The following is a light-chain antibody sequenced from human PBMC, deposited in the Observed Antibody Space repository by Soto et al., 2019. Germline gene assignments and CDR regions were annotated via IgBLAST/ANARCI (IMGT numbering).Light chain of an antibody. CDR1: QSVSTN. CDR3: QQNNNWPSFT. J-gene: IGKJ3*01. V-gene: IGKV3-11*01. CDR2: DES. Sequence: EIVLTQSPATLSLSPGERATLSCRASQSVSTNLAWYQQKPGQAPRLLIYDESNRATDIPARFSGSGSGTDYTLTISSLAPEDFAVYYCQQNNNWPSFTFGPGTKVDI.